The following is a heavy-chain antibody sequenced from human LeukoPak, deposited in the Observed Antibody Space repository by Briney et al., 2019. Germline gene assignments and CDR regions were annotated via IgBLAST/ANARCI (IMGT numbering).Heavy chain of an antibody. CDR2: ITWNSVRI. D-gene: IGHD7-27*01. CDR1: GFKFDDYC. J-gene: IGHJ6*02. Sequence: PGGSLRLSCAASGFKFDDYCMHWVRQRPGKGLEWVSGITWNSVRIDYADSVKGRFTISRDNAKNSLNLHMNSLREEDTAVYYCAKERSSGAFYGMDVWGQGTTVTVSS. CDR3: AKERSSGAFYGMDV. V-gene: IGHV3-9*01.